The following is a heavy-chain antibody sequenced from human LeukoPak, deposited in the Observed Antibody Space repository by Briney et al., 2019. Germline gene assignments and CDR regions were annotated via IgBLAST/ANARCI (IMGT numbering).Heavy chain of an antibody. CDR1: GGTLSSYV. CDR2: INTNTRNP. J-gene: IGHJ3*02. CDR3: ASHYYGHAFDI. V-gene: IGHV7-4-1*02. Sequence: ASVKVSCKASGGTLSSYVFNWVRQAPGQGLEWMGWINTNTRNPTYAQGFTGRFVFSLDTSVSTAYLQISSLTAEDTAVYYCASHYYGHAFDIWGQGTMVTVSS. D-gene: IGHD3-10*01.